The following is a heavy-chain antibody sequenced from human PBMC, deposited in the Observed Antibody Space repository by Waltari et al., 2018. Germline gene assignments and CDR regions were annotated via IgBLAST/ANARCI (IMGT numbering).Heavy chain of an antibody. D-gene: IGHD5-12*01. V-gene: IGHV1-69*05. CDR1: GGTFSSYA. CDR3: ARSGYSGYDVRYYFDY. Sequence: QVQLVQSGAEVKKPGSSVKVSCKDSGGTFSSYAIIWVRPAPGQGLEWRGVIIPIFGTANYAQKFQGRVTITTDESTSTAYMELSSLRSEDTAVYYCARSGYSGYDVRYYFDYWGQGTLVTVSS. J-gene: IGHJ4*02. CDR2: IIPIFGTA.